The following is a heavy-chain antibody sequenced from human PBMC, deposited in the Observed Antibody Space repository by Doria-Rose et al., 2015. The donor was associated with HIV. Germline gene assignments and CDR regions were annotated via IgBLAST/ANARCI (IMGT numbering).Heavy chain of an antibody. CDR3: ARIKSSRWYHKYYFDF. CDR2: IFSDDER. V-gene: IGHV2-26*01. D-gene: IGHD6-13*01. J-gene: IGHJ4*02. CDR1: GVSLSSPGMG. Sequence: QVQLVQSGPVLVKPTETLTLTCTVSGVSLSSPGMGVSWIRQPPGTALEWLAHIFSDDERSYKTSLKSRLTISRGTSKSQVVLTMTDMDPVDTVTYYCARIKSSRWYHKYYFDFWGQGTLVIVSA.